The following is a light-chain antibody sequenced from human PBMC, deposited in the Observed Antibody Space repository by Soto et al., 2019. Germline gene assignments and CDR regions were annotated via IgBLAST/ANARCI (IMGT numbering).Light chain of an antibody. V-gene: IGKV1-5*03. CDR2: KAS. CDR3: QQFNTNSLIT. J-gene: IGKJ5*01. Sequence: DIQMTQSPSTLSASVGDRVTITCRASQSISNWLAWYQQKPGKAPKLLIYKASTLESGVTSRFSGSGSGTEFSLTISSLQPDDFATYYCQQFNTNSLITFGQGTRLEIK. CDR1: QSISNW.